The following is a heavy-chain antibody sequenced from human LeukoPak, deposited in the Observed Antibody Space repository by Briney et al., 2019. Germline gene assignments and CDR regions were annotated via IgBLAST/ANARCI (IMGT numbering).Heavy chain of an antibody. CDR2: INPSGGST. Sequence: ASVKVSCKASGYTFTSYYMHWVRQAPGQGLEWMGIINPSGGSTSYAQKFQGRVTMTRDASTSTVYMELSSLRSEDTAVYYCARDSYDSSGYYYGDYWGQETLVTVSS. CDR1: GYTFTSYY. V-gene: IGHV1-46*01. D-gene: IGHD3-22*01. J-gene: IGHJ4*02. CDR3: ARDSYDSSGYYYGDY.